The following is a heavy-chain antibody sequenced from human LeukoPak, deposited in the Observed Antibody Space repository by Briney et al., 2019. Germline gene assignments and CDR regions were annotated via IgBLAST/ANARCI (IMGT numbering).Heavy chain of an antibody. D-gene: IGHD3-22*01. CDR1: GFTFSSYA. CDR3: AREAGSGWDYYFDY. Sequence: PGGSLRLSCAASGFTFSSYAMSWVRQAPGKGLEWVSVIYSGGSTYYADSVKGRFTISRDNSKNTLYLQMNSLRAEDTAVYYCAREAGSGWDYYFDYWGQGTLVTVSS. J-gene: IGHJ4*02. V-gene: IGHV3-66*01. CDR2: IYSGGST.